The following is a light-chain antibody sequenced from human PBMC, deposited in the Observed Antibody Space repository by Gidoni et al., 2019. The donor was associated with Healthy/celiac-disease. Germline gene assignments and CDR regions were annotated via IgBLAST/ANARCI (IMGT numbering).Light chain of an antibody. V-gene: IGLV3-25*02. CDR1: ALPKQY. J-gene: IGLJ2*01. Sequence: SYELTPPPSVSVSQGQTARITCSGDALPKQYAYWYQQKPGQAPVLVIYKDSERPSGLPDRFSGSSSGTTVTLTISGVQAEDEADYYCQSADSSGTYVVFGGGTKLTV. CDR3: QSADSSGTYVV. CDR2: KDS.